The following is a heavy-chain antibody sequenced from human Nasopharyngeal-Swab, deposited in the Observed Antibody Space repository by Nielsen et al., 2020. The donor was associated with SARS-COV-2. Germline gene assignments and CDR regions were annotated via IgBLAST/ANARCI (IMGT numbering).Heavy chain of an antibody. J-gene: IGHJ6*03. Sequence: SETLSLTCTVSGGSISSYYWSWIRQPPGKGLEWIGYIYYSGRTYYNPSLKSRVTISVDTSKNQFSLKLSSVTAADTAVYYCARHSYYYYYMDVWGKGTTVTVSS. CDR2: IYYSGRT. CDR3: ARHSYYYYYMDV. CDR1: GGSISSYY. V-gene: IGHV4-59*04.